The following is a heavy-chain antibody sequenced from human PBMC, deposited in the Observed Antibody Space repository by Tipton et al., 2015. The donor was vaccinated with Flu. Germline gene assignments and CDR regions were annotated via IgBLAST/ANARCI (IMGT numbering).Heavy chain of an antibody. V-gene: IGHV4-59*01. CDR3: ARMRAPLRYMDV. Sequence: TLSLTCTVSGGSISSYYWSWIRQPPGKGLEWIGYIYYSGSTNYNPSLKSRVTISVDTSKNQFSLKLSSVTAADTAVYYCARMRAPLRYMDVWGKGTTVTVSS. CDR2: IYYSGST. CDR1: GGSISSYY. J-gene: IGHJ6*03.